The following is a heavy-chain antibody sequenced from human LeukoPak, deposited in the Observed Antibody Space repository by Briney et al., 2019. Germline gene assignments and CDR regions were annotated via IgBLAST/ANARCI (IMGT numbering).Heavy chain of an antibody. D-gene: IGHD6-19*01. CDR3: ARAKEGVAGFFDF. J-gene: IGHJ4*02. CDR2: ISYSGST. V-gene: IGHV4-59*01. Sequence: SETLSLTCTVFGGSISSYYWSWIRQPPGKGLEWIGYISYSGSTIYNPSLKSRVTISVDTSKNHLSLKLTSVTAADTAVYYCARAKEGVAGFFDFWGRGTQVTVSS. CDR1: GGSISSYY.